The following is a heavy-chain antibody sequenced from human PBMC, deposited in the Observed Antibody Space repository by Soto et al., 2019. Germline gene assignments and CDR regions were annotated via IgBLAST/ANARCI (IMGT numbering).Heavy chain of an antibody. V-gene: IGHV1-8*01. D-gene: IGHD3-3*01. J-gene: IGHJ3*02. CDR1: GYTFTSYD. CDR2: MNPNSGNT. CDR3: ARGGGMTIFVFTVRLHNDAFVI. Sequence: ASVKVSCKASGYTFTSYDINWVRQATGQGLEWMGWMNPNSGNTGYAQKFQGRVTMTRNTSISTAYMELSSLRSEDTAVYYCARGGGMTIFVFTVRLHNDAFVIWGQGTMVTV.